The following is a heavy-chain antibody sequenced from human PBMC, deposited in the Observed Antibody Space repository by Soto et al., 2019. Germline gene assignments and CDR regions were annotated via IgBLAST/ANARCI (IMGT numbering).Heavy chain of an antibody. J-gene: IGHJ4*02. V-gene: IGHV3-48*03. D-gene: IGHD3-9*01. CDR2: ISSSGSTI. CDR3: ASENHNYDILTGYYRASVPGDFDY. CDR1: GFTFSIYE. Sequence: QPGGSLRLSCAASGFTFSIYEMNWVRQAPGKGLEWVSYISSSGSTIYYADSVKGRFTISRDNAKNSLYLQMNSLRAEDTAVYYCASENHNYDILTGYYRASVPGDFDYWGQGTLVTVSS.